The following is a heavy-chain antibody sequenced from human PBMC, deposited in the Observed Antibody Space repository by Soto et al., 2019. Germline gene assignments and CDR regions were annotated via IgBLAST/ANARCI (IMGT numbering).Heavy chain of an antibody. CDR2: IIPIFGTA. J-gene: IGHJ3*02. V-gene: IGHV1-69*13. CDR3: ARDPDDDAFDI. Sequence: SVKVSCKASGGTFSSYAISWVRQAPGQGLEWMGGIIPIFGTANYAQKFQGRVTITADESTSTAYIELSGLRSEDTAVYYCARDPDDDAFDIWGQGTMVTVSS. CDR1: GGTFSSYA.